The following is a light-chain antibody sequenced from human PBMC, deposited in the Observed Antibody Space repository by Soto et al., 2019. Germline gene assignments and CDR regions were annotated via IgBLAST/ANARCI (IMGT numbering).Light chain of an antibody. V-gene: IGKV3-20*01. J-gene: IGKJ4*01. CDR3: QQYGSSPLT. Sequence: EIVLTQSPGTLSLSPWERATLSCRASQSVTNSFMAWYQQKPGQAPRLLIYDASTRATAIPARFSGSGSGTDFTLTISRLEPEDFAVYYCQQYGSSPLTFGGGTKVDIK. CDR2: DAS. CDR1: QSVTNSF.